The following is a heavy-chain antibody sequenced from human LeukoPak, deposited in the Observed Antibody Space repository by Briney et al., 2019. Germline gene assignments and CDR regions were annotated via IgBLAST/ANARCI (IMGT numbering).Heavy chain of an antibody. CDR1: GFTFSDYY. V-gene: IGHV3-11*04. CDR2: ISSSGSTI. J-gene: IGHJ4*02. D-gene: IGHD2-2*01. CDR3: ARDGGYCSSNSCPRAFVC. Sequence: PGGSLRLSCAASGFTFSDYYMSWIRQAPGKGLEWLSYISSSGSTIYYADSVKGRFTISRDNAKNSLYLQINSLRAEDTAVYYCARDGGYCSSNSCPRAFVCWGQGTLVTVSS.